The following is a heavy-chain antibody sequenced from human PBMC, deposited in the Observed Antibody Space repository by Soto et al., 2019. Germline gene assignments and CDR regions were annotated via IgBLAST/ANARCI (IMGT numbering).Heavy chain of an antibody. CDR2: IYSGGST. J-gene: IGHJ3*02. D-gene: IGHD2-2*01. CDR3: ARGPGVVPATRGAFDI. Sequence: EVQLVESGGGLVQPGGSLRLSCAASGFTVSSNYMSWVRQAPGKGLAWVSVIYSGGSTYYADSVKGRFTISRHNSKNTLYLQMNSLRAEDTAVYYCARGPGVVPATRGAFDIWGQGTMVTVSS. CDR1: GFTVSSNY. V-gene: IGHV3-53*04.